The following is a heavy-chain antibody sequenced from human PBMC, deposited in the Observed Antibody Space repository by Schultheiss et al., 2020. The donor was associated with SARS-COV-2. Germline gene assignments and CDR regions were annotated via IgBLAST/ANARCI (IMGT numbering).Heavy chain of an antibody. Sequence: SETLSLTCTVSGGSISSSSYYWGWIRQPAGKGLEWIGRIYTSGSTNYNPSLKSRVTISVDTSKNQFSLKLSSVTAADTAVYYCARGLGRLPSGGYWGQGTLVTVSS. J-gene: IGHJ4*02. CDR2: IYTSGST. CDR3: ARGLGRLPSGGY. V-gene: IGHV4-61*02. CDR1: GGSISSSSYY.